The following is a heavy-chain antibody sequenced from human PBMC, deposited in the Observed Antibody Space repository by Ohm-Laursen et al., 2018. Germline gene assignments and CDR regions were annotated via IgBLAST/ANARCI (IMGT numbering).Heavy chain of an antibody. CDR2: IHNSGST. CDR3: ARRANSAFPYYPDY. V-gene: IGHV4-59*08. J-gene: IGHJ4*02. D-gene: IGHD3-10*01. Sequence: GTLSLTCTVSGGSISSYYWSWVRQPPGKGLEWIGYIHNSGSTNYNPSLKSRVTIATDTSKNQLSLKLSSVTAADTAVYYCARRANSAFPYYPDYWGQGSLVTVSS. CDR1: GGSISSYY.